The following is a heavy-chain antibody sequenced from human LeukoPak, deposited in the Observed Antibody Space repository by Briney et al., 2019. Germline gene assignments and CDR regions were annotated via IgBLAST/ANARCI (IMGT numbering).Heavy chain of an antibody. D-gene: IGHD3-16*01. J-gene: IGHJ6*02. V-gene: IGHV3-30-3*01. CDR2: ISYDGSNK. Sequence: GGSLRLSCAASGFTFSSYAMHWVRQAPGKGLEWVAVISYDGSNKYYADSVKGRFTISRDNSKNTLYLQMNSLRAEDTAVYYCARVGVYYGMDVWGQGTTVTVSS. CDR3: ARVGVYYGMDV. CDR1: GFTFSSYA.